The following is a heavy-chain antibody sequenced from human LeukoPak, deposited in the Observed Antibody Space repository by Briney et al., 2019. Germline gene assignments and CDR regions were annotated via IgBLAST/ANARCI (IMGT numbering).Heavy chain of an antibody. Sequence: GGSLRLSCAASGFTFSSYSMNWVRQAPGKGLEWVSYISSSSSTIYYTDSVKGRFTISRDNAKNSLYLQMNNLRTDDTAVYYCARDGPNFDAFDIWGQGTMVTVSS. CDR3: ARDGPNFDAFDI. D-gene: IGHD1-7*01. CDR2: ISSSSSTI. CDR1: GFTFSSYS. V-gene: IGHV3-48*01. J-gene: IGHJ3*02.